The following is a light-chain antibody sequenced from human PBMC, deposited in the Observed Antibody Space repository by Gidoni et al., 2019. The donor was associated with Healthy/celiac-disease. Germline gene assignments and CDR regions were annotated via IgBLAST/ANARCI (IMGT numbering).Light chain of an antibody. Sequence: SYELTKPLSVSVSPGQTASITCSGDKLGDKYACWYQQKPGQSPVLVIYQDSKRPSGTPERFSGSNSGNTATLTISGTQAMDEADYYCQAWDSSSPYVFGTGTKVTVL. V-gene: IGLV3-1*01. CDR1: KLGDKY. CDR2: QDS. J-gene: IGLJ1*01. CDR3: QAWDSSSPYV.